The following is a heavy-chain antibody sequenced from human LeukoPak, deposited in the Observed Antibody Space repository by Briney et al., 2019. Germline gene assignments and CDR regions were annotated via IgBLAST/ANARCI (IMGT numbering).Heavy chain of an antibody. CDR3: ARRAGAYSHPYDY. V-gene: IGHV1-8*01. CDR2: MNPNSGNT. D-gene: IGHD4/OR15-4a*01. CDR1: GYTFTSYD. Sequence: ASVKVSCKASGYTFTSYDINWVRQATGQGLEWMGWMNPNSGNTGYAQKFQGRVTMTRDMSTSTVYMELSSLRSEDTAVYYCARRAGAYSHPYDYWGQGTLVTVSS. J-gene: IGHJ4*02.